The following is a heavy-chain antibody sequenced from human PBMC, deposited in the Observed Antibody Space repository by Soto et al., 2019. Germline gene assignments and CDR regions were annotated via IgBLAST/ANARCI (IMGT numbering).Heavy chain of an antibody. V-gene: IGHV3-7*05. D-gene: IGHD3-9*01. J-gene: IGHJ4*02. Sequence: EVQLVQSGGGLVQPGGSLRLSCAASGFTFSSHWMTWVRQGPGKGLEWVANIKQDESEKYYVGSVKGRFTISRDNAKDSLYLQMNSLRDEDTAVYYCARLSGQEGATGYRFFDSWGPGALVIVSS. CDR3: ARLSGQEGATGYRFFDS. CDR1: GFTFSSHW. CDR2: IKQDESEK.